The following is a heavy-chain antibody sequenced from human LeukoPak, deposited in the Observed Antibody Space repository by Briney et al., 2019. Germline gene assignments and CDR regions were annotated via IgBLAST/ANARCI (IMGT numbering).Heavy chain of an antibody. Sequence: ASVKVSCKASGYTFTSYDINWVRQATGQGLEWMGWMNPNSGNTSYAQKFQGRVTMTRNTSISTAYMELSSLRSEDTAVYYCARDYGDYVLDDYWGQGTLVTVSS. D-gene: IGHD4-17*01. CDR1: GYTFTSYD. V-gene: IGHV1-8*01. CDR3: ARDYGDYVLDDY. CDR2: MNPNSGNT. J-gene: IGHJ4*02.